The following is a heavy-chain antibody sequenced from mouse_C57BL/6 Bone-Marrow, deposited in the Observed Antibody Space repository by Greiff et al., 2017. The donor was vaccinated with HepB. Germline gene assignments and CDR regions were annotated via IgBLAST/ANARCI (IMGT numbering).Heavy chain of an antibody. CDR3: ATWDSHYFAY. D-gene: IGHD4-1*01. CDR2: IDPSDSYT. Sequence: QVHVKQPGAELVKPGASVKLSCKASGYTFTSYWMQWVKQRPGQGLEWIGEIDPSDSYTNYNQKFKGKATLTVDTSSSTAYMQLSSLTSEDSAVYYCATWDSHYFAYWGQGTLVTVSA. CDR1: GYTFTSYW. V-gene: IGHV1-50*01. J-gene: IGHJ3*01.